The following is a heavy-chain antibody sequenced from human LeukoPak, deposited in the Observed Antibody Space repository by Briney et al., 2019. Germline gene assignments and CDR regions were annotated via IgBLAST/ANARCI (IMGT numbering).Heavy chain of an antibody. CDR1: GFTFSGSA. J-gene: IGHJ4*02. D-gene: IGHD6-13*01. V-gene: IGHV3-30*04. Sequence: GGSLKLSCAASGFTFSGSAMHWVRQAPGKGLEWVAVISYDGSNKYYADSVKGRFTISRDNSKNTLYLQMNSLRAEDTAVYYCAKDRDVAAAGYYFDYWGQGTLVTVSS. CDR2: ISYDGSNK. CDR3: AKDRDVAAAGYYFDY.